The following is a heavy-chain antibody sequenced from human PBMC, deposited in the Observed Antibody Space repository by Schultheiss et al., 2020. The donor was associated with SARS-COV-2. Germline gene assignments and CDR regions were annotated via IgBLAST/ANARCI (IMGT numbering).Heavy chain of an antibody. Sequence: GGSLRLSCAASGFTFSSYAMHWVRQAPGKGLEWVAVISYDGSNKYYADSVKGRFTISRDNSKNTLYLQMSSLRAEDTAVYYCARTSAPADYYYMDVWGKGTTVTVSS. CDR1: GFTFSSYA. CDR3: ARTSAPADYYYMDV. D-gene: IGHD6-6*01. CDR2: ISYDGSNK. V-gene: IGHV3-30*14. J-gene: IGHJ6*03.